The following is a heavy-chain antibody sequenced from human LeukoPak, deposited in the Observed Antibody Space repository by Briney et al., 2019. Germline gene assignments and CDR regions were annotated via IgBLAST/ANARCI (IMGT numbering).Heavy chain of an antibody. CDR2: IYYSGST. Sequence: SETLSLTCTVSGGSISSPTSYWGWIRQPPGKGLEWIGSIYYSGSTYYNPSLKSRVTISVDTSKNQFSLMPSSVTAADTALYYCARGGYIYGFDYWGQGTPVTVSS. J-gene: IGHJ4*02. V-gene: IGHV4-39*07. D-gene: IGHD5-18*01. CDR3: ARGGYIYGFDY. CDR1: GGSISSPTSY.